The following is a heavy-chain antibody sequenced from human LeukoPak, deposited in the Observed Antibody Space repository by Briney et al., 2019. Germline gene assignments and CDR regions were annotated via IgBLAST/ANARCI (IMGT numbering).Heavy chain of an antibody. Sequence: ASVKVSCKASGYTFTRNGINWVRQAPGQGLEWMGKINPSGGSTSYAQKFQGRVAMTRDTSTSTVYMELSSLRSEDTAVYYCARSEYDFWSGSLLNWFDPGSQGTLVTVTS. J-gene: IGHJ5*02. D-gene: IGHD3-3*01. V-gene: IGHV1-46*03. CDR1: GYTFTRNG. CDR3: ARSEYDFWSGSLLNWFDP. CDR2: INPSGGST.